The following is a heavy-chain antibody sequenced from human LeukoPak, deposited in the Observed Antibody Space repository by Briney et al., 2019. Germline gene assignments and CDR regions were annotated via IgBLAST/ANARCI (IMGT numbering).Heavy chain of an antibody. CDR1: GFTFSSYS. D-gene: IGHD3-16*01. V-gene: IGHV3-74*01. Sequence: PGRSLRLSCTASGFTFSSYSMIWVSQAPGKGLLWVSRISADGTNTHYADSVKGRFTISRANAKNSLSLQMNSLRADDTAVYYCARDRQMIYWGQGTLVTVSS. J-gene: IGHJ4*02. CDR2: ISADGTNT. CDR3: ARDRQMIY.